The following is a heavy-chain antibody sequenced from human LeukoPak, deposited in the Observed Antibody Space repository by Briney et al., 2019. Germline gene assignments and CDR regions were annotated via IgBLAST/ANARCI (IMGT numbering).Heavy chain of an antibody. Sequence: SETLSLTCVVSDYSLSSGYYWGWIRPPPGRGLEWIGSIYHSGSTYYNPSLKGRVTISVHTSKNQFSLKLSSVTAADTAVYYCARHRVAAAGTNWCFDLWGRGTLVTVSS. CDR2: IYHSGST. J-gene: IGHJ2*01. V-gene: IGHV4-38-2*01. CDR3: ARHRVAAAGTNWCFDL. CDR1: DYSLSSGYY. D-gene: IGHD6-13*01.